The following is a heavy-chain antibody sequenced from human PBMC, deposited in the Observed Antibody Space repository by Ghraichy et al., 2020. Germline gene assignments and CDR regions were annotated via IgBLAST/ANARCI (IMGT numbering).Heavy chain of an antibody. Sequence: GESLNISCKGSGYSFTSYWIGWVRQMPGKGPEWMGIIYPGDSDTRYTPSFQGQVTISADKSISTAYLQWSSLKASDTAMYYCARQARYSSASSYNWFDPWGQGTLVTVSS. V-gene: IGHV5-51*01. J-gene: IGHJ5*02. D-gene: IGHD6-19*01. CDR3: ARQARYSSASSYNWFDP. CDR2: IYPGDSDT. CDR1: GYSFTSYW.